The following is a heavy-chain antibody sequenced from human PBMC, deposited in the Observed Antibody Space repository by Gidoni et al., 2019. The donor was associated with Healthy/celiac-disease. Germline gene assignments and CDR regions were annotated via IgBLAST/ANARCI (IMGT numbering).Heavy chain of an antibody. CDR3: ARDRGIQGLESRTRLEGDGSYYYYYGMDV. CDR1: GGSLSSGVYY. CDR2: IYYSGST. D-gene: IGHD2-2*01. Sequence: QVQLQESGPGLVKPSQTLSLPCTVSGGSLSSGVYYWSWIRHHPGQGLEWIGYIYYSGSTNYNPSLKSRVTISVDTSKNQFSLKLSSVTAADTAVYYCARDRGIQGLESRTRLEGDGSYYYYYGMDVWGQGTTVTVSS. J-gene: IGHJ6*02. V-gene: IGHV4-31*03.